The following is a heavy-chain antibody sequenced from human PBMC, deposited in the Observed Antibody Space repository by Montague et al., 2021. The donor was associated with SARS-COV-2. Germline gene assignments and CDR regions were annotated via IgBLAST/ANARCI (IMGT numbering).Heavy chain of an antibody. CDR2: INHSGST. Sequence: SETLSLTCAVYGGSFSGYYWSWIRQPPGKGLEWIGEINHSGSTNYNPSLKSRVTISVDTSKSQFSLKLSSVTAADTAVYYCARQGPFTMIVGNIFDYWGQGTLVTVSS. J-gene: IGHJ4*02. D-gene: IGHD3-22*01. V-gene: IGHV4-34*01. CDR3: ARQGPFTMIVGNIFDY. CDR1: GGSFSGYY.